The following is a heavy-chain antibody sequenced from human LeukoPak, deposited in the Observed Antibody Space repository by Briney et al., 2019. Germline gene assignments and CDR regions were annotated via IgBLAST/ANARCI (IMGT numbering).Heavy chain of an antibody. J-gene: IGHJ4*02. CDR3: ARLGLTTMDSDY. Sequence: PGGSLRLSCAASGFTVSSNYMSWVRQTPGKGLEWVSVIYSGGGTSYADSVKGRFTISRDNSKNTLYLQMNSLRAEDTAVYYCARLGLTTMDSDYWGQGTLVTVSS. D-gene: IGHD4-11*01. CDR2: IYSGGGT. V-gene: IGHV3-53*01. CDR1: GFTVSSNY.